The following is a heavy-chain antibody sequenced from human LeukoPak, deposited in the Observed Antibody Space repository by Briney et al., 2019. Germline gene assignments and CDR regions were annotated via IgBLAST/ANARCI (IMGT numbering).Heavy chain of an antibody. CDR2: ISSSGSTI. V-gene: IGHV3-48*03. J-gene: IGHJ6*03. Sequence: GGSLRLSCAASGFTFSSYEMNWVRQAPGKGLEWVSYISSSGSTIYYADSVKGRFTISRDNAKNSLYLQMNSLRAEDTAVYYCARPAMATGYYYYYMDVWGKGTTVTVSS. CDR3: ARPAMATGYYYYYMDV. CDR1: GFTFSSYE. D-gene: IGHD5-18*01.